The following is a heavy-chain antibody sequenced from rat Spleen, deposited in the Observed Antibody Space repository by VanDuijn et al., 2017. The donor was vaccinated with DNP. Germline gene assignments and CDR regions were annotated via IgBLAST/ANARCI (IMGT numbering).Heavy chain of an antibody. V-gene: IGHV4-2*01. D-gene: IGHD1-2*01. J-gene: IGHJ4*01. Sequence: EVKLVESGGGLVQPGRSLKLSCVASGFTFSRNWMGWVRQAPGKGLEWIGEINKDSSIINYTPSLKDKFSISRDNAQNTLYLQMSKLGSEDTAIYYCARGQLYPYYAMDAWGQGTSVTVSS. CDR2: INKDSSII. CDR1: GFTFSRNW. CDR3: ARGQLYPYYAMDA.